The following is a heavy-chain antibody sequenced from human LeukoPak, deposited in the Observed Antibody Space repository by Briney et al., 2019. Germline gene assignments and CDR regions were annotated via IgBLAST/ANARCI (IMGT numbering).Heavy chain of an antibody. CDR3: AIGRGGQQLGDY. CDR2: IYPDDSDT. Sequence: GGSLQISCKGSGSIFTSYWIGWVRQLPGKGLEGMGIIYPDDSDTRYSPSFQGQVTISADRSSSTPYLQWSSLKASDTALYYCAIGRGGQQLGDYWGQGTLVTVSS. J-gene: IGHJ4*02. V-gene: IGHV5-51*01. D-gene: IGHD6-13*01. CDR1: GSIFTSYW.